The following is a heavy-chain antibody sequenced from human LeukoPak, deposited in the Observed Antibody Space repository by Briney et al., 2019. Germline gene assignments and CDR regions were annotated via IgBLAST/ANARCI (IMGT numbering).Heavy chain of an antibody. D-gene: IGHD2-15*01. Sequence: SQTLSLTCDISGDSVSSNSVAWNWIRQSPSRGLEWLGRRYYRSNWYNDYAESVKSRIIINSDTSKNQFSLHLNSVNPEDTAMYYCARIKGEGGFDYWGQGTLVTVSS. CDR1: GDSVSSNSVA. CDR2: RYYRSNWYN. V-gene: IGHV6-1*01. CDR3: ARIKGEGGFDY. J-gene: IGHJ4*02.